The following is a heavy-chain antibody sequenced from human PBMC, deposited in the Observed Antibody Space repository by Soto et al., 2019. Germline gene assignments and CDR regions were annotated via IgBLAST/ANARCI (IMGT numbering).Heavy chain of an antibody. CDR2: IYYSGST. CDR1: GGSISSGGYY. V-gene: IGHV4-31*03. D-gene: IGHD3-22*01. CDR3: ARDSGYYDSSGYLGPFDY. J-gene: IGHJ4*02. Sequence: PSETLSLTCTVSGGSISSGGYYWSWIRQHPGKGLEWIGYIYYSGSTYYNPSLKSRVTISVDTSKNQFSLKLSSVTAADTAVYYCARDSGYYDSSGYLGPFDYWGQGTLVTVSS.